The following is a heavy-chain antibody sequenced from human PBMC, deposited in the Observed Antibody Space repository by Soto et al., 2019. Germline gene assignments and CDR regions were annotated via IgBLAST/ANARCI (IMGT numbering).Heavy chain of an antibody. Sequence: GASVKVSCKASGYTFTSYGISWVRQAPGQGLEWMGWISAYNGNTNYAQKLQGRVTMTTDTSTSTAYMELRSLRSEDTAVYYCATVPAVAAAGAFDIWGQGTMVTVSS. CDR2: ISAYNGNT. V-gene: IGHV1-18*01. CDR1: GYTFTSYG. CDR3: ATVPAVAAAGAFDI. J-gene: IGHJ3*02. D-gene: IGHD6-19*01.